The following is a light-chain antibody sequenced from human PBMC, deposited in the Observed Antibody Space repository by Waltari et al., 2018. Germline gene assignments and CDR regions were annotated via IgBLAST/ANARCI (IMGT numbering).Light chain of an antibody. J-gene: IGKJ1*01. CDR2: EAS. V-gene: IGKV2-29*03. Sequence: EIVMTQTPLSLSVTPGQPASISCRSSRSLLDSNGKSYLFWYLQKPGQSPQLLIYEASSRFSGVPDRFSGSGSGTDFTLKISRVEAEDVGVYYCMQGKNLRAFGQGTKVEI. CDR3: MQGKNLRA. CDR1: RSLLDSNGKSY.